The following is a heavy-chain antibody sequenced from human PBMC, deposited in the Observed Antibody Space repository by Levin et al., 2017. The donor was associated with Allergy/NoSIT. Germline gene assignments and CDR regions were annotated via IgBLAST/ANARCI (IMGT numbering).Heavy chain of an antibody. D-gene: IGHD3-3*01. CDR1: GFTFSDYY. J-gene: IGHJ3*02. CDR3: ARIKEFLEWLSPPRYAFDI. V-gene: IGHV3-11*01. Sequence: GESLKISCAASGFTFSDYYMSWIRQAPGKGLEWVSYISSSGSTIYYADSVKGRFTISRDNAKNSLYLQMNSLRAEDTAVYYCARIKEFLEWLSPPRYAFDIWGQGTMVTVSS. CDR2: ISSSGSTI.